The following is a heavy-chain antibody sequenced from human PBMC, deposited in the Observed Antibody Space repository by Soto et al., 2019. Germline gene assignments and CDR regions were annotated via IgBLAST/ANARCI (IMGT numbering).Heavy chain of an antibody. CDR1: GGSISSSNW. CDR3: ARVSGGFYYGMDV. Sequence: QVQLQESGPGLVKPSGTLSLTCAVSGGSISSSNWWSWVRQPPGKGLEWIGEIYHSGSTNYNPSLKGRGTTSVDKSQDQFPPELGSGIAAGTAVYFCARVSGGFYYGMDVWGQGTTVTVSS. D-gene: IGHD1-26*01. CDR2: IYHSGST. J-gene: IGHJ6*02. V-gene: IGHV4-4*02.